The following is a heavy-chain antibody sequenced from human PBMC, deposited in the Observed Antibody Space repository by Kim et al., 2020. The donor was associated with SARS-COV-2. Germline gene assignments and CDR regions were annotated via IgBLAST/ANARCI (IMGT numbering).Heavy chain of an antibody. D-gene: IGHD3-22*01. Sequence: GGSLRLSCAASGFTFSSYSMNWVRQAPGKGLEWVSSISSSSSYIYYADSVKGRFTISRDNAKNSLYLQMNSLRAEDTAVYYCARDYYDSSGYYYFDYWGQGTLVTVSS. V-gene: IGHV3-21*01. CDR3: ARDYYDSSGYYYFDY. CDR2: ISSSSSYI. J-gene: IGHJ4*02. CDR1: GFTFSSYS.